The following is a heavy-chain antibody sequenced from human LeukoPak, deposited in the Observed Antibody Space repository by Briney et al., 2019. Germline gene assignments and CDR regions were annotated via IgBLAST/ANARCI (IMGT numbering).Heavy chain of an antibody. D-gene: IGHD3/OR15-3a*01. Sequence: GRSLRLSCAASGFTFSNYGMHWVRQAPGKGLEWVANIKQDGSEKYYVDSVKGRFTISRDDAKNSLYLQMNSLRAEDTAVYYCVRGKGWTDYWGQGTLVTVSS. CDR1: GFTFSNYG. CDR2: IKQDGSEK. CDR3: VRGKGWTDY. J-gene: IGHJ4*02. V-gene: IGHV3-7*04.